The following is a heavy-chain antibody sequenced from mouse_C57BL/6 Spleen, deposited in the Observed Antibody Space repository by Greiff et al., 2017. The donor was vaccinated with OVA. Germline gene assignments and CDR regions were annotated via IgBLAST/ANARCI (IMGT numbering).Heavy chain of an antibody. Sequence: QVQLQQPGAELVRPGSSVKLSCKASGYTFTSYWMHWVKQRPIQGLEWIGNIDPSDSETHYNQKFKDKATLTVDKSSSTAYMQLSSLTSEDSAVYYCARSGVLYYGSSYFDYWGQGTTRTVSS. J-gene: IGHJ2*01. V-gene: IGHV1-52*01. CDR1: GYTFTSYW. D-gene: IGHD1-1*01. CDR2: IDPSDSET. CDR3: ARSGVLYYGSSYFDY.